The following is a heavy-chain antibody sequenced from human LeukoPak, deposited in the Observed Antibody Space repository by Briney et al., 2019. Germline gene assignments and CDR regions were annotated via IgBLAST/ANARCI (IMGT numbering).Heavy chain of an antibody. D-gene: IGHD5-24*01. CDR2: IYNSGST. CDR1: GGSISSYY. Sequence: PSETLSLTCTVSGGSISSYYWSWIRQPPGKGLEWIGYIYNSGSTNYNPSLKSRVTISVDTSKNQFSLKLSSVTAAETAVYYCAREGRYRYGYNEYHSYMDIWGKGTTVTVSS. CDR3: AREGRYRYGYNEYHSYMDI. V-gene: IGHV4-59*01. J-gene: IGHJ6*03.